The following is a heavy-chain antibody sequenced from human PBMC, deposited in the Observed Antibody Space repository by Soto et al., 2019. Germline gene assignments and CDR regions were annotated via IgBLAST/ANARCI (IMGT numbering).Heavy chain of an antibody. D-gene: IGHD2-15*01. Sequence: QITLKESGPTLVKPTQTLTLTCTFSGFSLSTHGVGVGWIRQPAGKALEWLALIYWDDDKRYSASLNSRLTXXKXASKNQVVLTMTNVDPVDTATSYCAHAMLYCTGGSCSTWFDSWGPGTLVTVSS. CDR2: IYWDDDK. J-gene: IGHJ5*01. V-gene: IGHV2-5*02. CDR1: GFSLSTHGVG. CDR3: AHAMLYCTGGSCSTWFDS.